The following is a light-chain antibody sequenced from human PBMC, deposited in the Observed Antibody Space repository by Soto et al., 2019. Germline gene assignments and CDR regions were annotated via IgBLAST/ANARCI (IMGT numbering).Light chain of an antibody. J-gene: IGKJ1*01. CDR3: QLYGSSPPRT. Sequence: EIVLTQSPGTLSLSPGERATLSCRASQSVSSTYLGWYQQKPGQAPRLLIYGASSRATGIPDRFRGSGSGTDFTLTIARLEPEDFAVYYCQLYGSSPPRTFGQGTKVEIK. V-gene: IGKV3-20*01. CDR2: GAS. CDR1: QSVSSTY.